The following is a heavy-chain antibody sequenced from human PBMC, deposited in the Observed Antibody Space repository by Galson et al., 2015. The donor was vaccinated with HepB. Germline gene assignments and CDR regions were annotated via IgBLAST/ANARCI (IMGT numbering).Heavy chain of an antibody. CDR3: ARDRGTVVGYYYYGMDV. Sequence: SVKVSCKASGGTFSSYTISWVRQAPGQGLEWMGRIIPILGIANYAQKFQGRVTITADKSTSTAYMELSSLRSEDTAVYYCARDRGTVVGYYYYGMDVWGQGTTVTVSS. D-gene: IGHD4-23*01. CDR2: IIPILGIA. V-gene: IGHV1-69*04. J-gene: IGHJ6*02. CDR1: GGTFSSYT.